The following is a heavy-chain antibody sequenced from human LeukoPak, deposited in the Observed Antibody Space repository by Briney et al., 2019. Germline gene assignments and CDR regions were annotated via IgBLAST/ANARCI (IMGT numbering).Heavy chain of an antibody. D-gene: IGHD6-19*01. Sequence: GGSLRLSCAASGFTFSSYGMSWVRQAPGKGLEWVSAISGSGGSTYYADSVKGRFTISRDNSKNTLYLQMNSLRAEDTAVYYCAKGYSSGWYGYFDYWGQGTLVTVSS. CDR3: AKGYSSGWYGYFDY. V-gene: IGHV3-23*01. J-gene: IGHJ4*02. CDR1: GFTFSSYG. CDR2: ISGSGGST.